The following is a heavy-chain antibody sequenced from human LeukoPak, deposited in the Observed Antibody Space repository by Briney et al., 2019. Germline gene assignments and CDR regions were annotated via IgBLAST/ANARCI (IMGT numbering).Heavy chain of an antibody. V-gene: IGHV4-39*01. CDR1: GGSISSSSYY. J-gene: IGHJ4*02. CDR3: ARMGSSGSY. D-gene: IGHD6-25*01. CDR2: IYYSGST. Sequence: SETLSLTCTVSGGSISSSSYYWGWIRQPPGKGLEWIGSIYYSGSTYYNPSLKCRVTISVDTSKNQFSLKLSSVTAADTAVYYCARMGSSGSYWGQGTLVTVSS.